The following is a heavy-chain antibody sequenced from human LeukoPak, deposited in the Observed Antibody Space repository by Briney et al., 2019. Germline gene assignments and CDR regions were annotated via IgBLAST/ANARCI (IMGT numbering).Heavy chain of an antibody. V-gene: IGHV3-11*04. CDR2: ISSSGSTI. Sequence: GGSLRLSCAASGFTFSDYYMSWIRHAPGKGLEWVSYISSSGSTIYYADSVKGRFTISRDNAKNSLYLQMNSPRAEDTAVYYCARDGDKRFLEWLAYNWFDPWGQGTLVTVSS. CDR3: ARDGDKRFLEWLAYNWFDP. CDR1: GFTFSDYY. D-gene: IGHD3-3*01. J-gene: IGHJ5*02.